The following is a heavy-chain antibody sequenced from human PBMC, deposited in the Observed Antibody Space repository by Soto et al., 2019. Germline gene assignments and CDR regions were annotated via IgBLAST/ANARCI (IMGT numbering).Heavy chain of an antibody. V-gene: IGHV2-5*02. J-gene: IGHJ4*02. CDR3: AHIVVSGLGYYFDY. D-gene: IGHD6-19*01. CDR1: GFSLSSTRMA. Sequence: QITLKESGPTLVKPTQTLTLTCTFSGFSLSSTRMAVGWIRQPPGKALEWLALIYWDDDKRYSPFLKSRPTITKATSKTQVVLTMSNLDPVDTARYYCAHIVVSGLGYYFDYWGQGTLVTVSS. CDR2: IYWDDDK.